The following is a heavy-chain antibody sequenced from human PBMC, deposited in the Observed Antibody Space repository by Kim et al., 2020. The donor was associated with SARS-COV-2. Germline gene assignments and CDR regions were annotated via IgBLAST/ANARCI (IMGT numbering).Heavy chain of an antibody. D-gene: IGHD2-15*01. CDR3: ARVRGFCSGGSCYSRNWY. CDR2: INHSGST. V-gene: IGHV4-34*01. Sequence: SETLSLTCAVYGGSFSGYYWSWIRQPPGKGLEWIGEINHSGSTNYNPSLKSRVTISVDTSKNQFSLKLSSVTAADTAVYYCARVRGFCSGGSCYSRNWY. J-gene: IGHJ2*01. CDR1: GGSFSGYY.